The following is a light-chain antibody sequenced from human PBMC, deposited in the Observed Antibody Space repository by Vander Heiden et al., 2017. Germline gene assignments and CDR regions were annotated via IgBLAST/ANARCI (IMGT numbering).Light chain of an antibody. CDR2: GNS. V-gene: IGLV1-40*01. Sequence: QSVLTQPPSVSGAPGQRVTISGTGSSSNIGAGYDVHWYQPLPGTAPRLLIYGNSKRPSGVPDRFSGSKSGTSASLAITGLQAEDEADYYCQAFDTSHYVFGTGTKVTVL. J-gene: IGLJ1*01. CDR3: QAFDTSHYV. CDR1: SSNIGAGYD.